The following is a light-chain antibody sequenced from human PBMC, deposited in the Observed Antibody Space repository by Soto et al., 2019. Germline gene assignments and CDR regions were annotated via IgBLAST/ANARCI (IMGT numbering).Light chain of an antibody. CDR1: QSVLYSSNNKDY. CDR3: QQYFTTPRT. CDR2: WAS. J-gene: IGKJ1*01. Sequence: DIVMTQSPDSLAVSLGERATINCKSSQSVLYSSNNKDYLAWYQQKPGQPPKLLIYWASTRQFGAPDRFSGSGSGTDFTLTISSLQAEDVAVYYCQQYFTTPRTFGQGTKVEIK. V-gene: IGKV4-1*01.